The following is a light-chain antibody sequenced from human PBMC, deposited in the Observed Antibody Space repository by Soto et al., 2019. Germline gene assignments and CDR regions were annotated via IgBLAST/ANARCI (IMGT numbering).Light chain of an antibody. CDR1: QSVSSN. J-gene: IGKJ1*01. V-gene: IGKV3-15*01. CDR2: GAS. Sequence: EIVMTQSPATLSVSPGERATLSCRASQSVSSNLAWYQQKPGQAPRLLIYGASIRATGIPARFSGSGSGTEFTLTISSLQSEEFAVYYCQQYNNWWTFGQGTKVDIK. CDR3: QQYNNWWT.